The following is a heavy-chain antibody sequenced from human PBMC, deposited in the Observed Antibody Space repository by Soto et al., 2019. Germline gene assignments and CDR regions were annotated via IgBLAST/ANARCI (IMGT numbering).Heavy chain of an antibody. J-gene: IGHJ4*02. Sequence: ASVNVSCKASGYTFTSYGIVWVRQAPGQGLEWMGWITPYSGETRYAEKFQDRVTLPTDTSTKTAYMDLRNLKSDATAGDWCARGPVAGSDFWGQGPLVTVS. V-gene: IGHV1-18*04. D-gene: IGHD6-19*01. CDR2: ITPYSGET. CDR3: ARGPVAGSDF. CDR1: GYTFTSYG.